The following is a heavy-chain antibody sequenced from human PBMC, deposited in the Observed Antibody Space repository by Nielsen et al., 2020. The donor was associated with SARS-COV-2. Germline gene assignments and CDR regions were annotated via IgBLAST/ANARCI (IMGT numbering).Heavy chain of an antibody. Sequence: GGSLRLSCVVSGFTISTYAMSWVSQAPGKGLEWVSAISASTYYADSVKGRFTISRDNSKNTLYLQMNSLRAEDTAVYYCAKRSGYTSGWYGDYWGQGTLVTVSS. CDR1: GFTISTYA. CDR3: AKRSGYTSGWYGDY. J-gene: IGHJ4*02. CDR2: ISAST. D-gene: IGHD6-19*01. V-gene: IGHV3-23*01.